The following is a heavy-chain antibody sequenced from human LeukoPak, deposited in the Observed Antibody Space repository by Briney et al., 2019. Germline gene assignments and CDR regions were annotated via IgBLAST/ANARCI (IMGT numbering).Heavy chain of an antibody. CDR1: GYTFTGYY. Sequence: AAVKVSCKASGYTFTGYYMHGVRQPPGQGLDGMGWINPNSGGTNYAQKFQGRVTMTRATSIRTAYMELRRLGSDDTAVYYCARDSLTIFGVVFSLYYFDYWGQGTLVTVSS. V-gene: IGHV1-2*02. CDR3: ARDSLTIFGVVFSLYYFDY. J-gene: IGHJ4*02. D-gene: IGHD3-3*01. CDR2: INPNSGGT.